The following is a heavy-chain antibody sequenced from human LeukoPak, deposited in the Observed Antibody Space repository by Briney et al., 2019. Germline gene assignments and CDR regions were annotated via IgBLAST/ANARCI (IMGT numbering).Heavy chain of an antibody. CDR2: IYTSGST. CDR3: ARGGYTAGAFDI. J-gene: IGHJ3*02. D-gene: IGHD3-16*02. V-gene: IGHV4-59*10. Sequence: SETLSLTCAVYGGSFSGYYWSWIRQPAGKGLEWIGRIYTSGSTNYNPSLKSRVTMSVDTSKNQFSLKMSSVTAADTAVYYCARGGYTAGAFDIWGQGTMVTVSS. CDR1: GGSFSGYY.